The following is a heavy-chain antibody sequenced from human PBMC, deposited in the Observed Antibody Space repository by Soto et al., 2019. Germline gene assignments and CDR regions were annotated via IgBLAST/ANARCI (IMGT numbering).Heavy chain of an antibody. V-gene: IGHV5-51*01. CDR2: IYPGDSDT. Sequence: EVQLVQSGAEVKKPGESLKISCKGSGYSFTSYWIGWVRQMPGKGLEWMGIIYPGDSDTRYSPSFQGQVTISADKSISTAYLQWSSLKASDTAMYYCARLQANLGAWDSPYNWFDPWGQGTLVTVSS. CDR3: ARLQANLGAWDSPYNWFDP. J-gene: IGHJ5*02. D-gene: IGHD1-26*01. CDR1: GYSFTSYW.